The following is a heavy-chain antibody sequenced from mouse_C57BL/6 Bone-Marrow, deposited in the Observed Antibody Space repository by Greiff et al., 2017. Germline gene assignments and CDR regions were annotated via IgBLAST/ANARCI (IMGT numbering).Heavy chain of an antibody. CDR2: IWSGGST. D-gene: IGHD3-1*01. Sequence: VKLQESGPGLVQPSQSLSITCTVSGFSLTSFGVHWVRQSPGTGLEWLGVIWSGGSTDYNAAFISRLSISKDNSKSQVFFKMNSLQADDTAIYYCARNGGSGGGFAYWGQGTLVTVSA. CDR3: ARNGGSGGGFAY. V-gene: IGHV2-2*01. J-gene: IGHJ3*01. CDR1: GFSLTSFG.